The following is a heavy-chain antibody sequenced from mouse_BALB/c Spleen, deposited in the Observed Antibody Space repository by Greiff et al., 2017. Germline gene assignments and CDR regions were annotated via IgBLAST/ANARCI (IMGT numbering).Heavy chain of an antibody. Sequence: EVMLVESGGGLVQPGGSLKLSCAASGFTFSSYGMSWVRQTPDKRLELVATINSNGGSTYYPDSVKGRFTISRDNAKNTLYLQMSSLKSEDTAMYYCARDPDYDSAWFAYWGQGTLVTVSA. CDR2: INSNGGST. D-gene: IGHD2-4*01. CDR3: ARDPDYDSAWFAY. V-gene: IGHV5-6-3*01. J-gene: IGHJ3*01. CDR1: GFTFSSYG.